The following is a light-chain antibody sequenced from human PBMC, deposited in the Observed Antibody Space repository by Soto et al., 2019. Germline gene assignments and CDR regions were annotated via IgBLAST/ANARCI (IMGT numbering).Light chain of an antibody. CDR3: QQRSNWPPLS. Sequence: EIVLTQSPATLSLSPGERATLSCRASQSVSSYLAWYQQKPGQAPRLLIYDASNRATGIPARFSGSGSGTDFTLTISSLEPEDFAFYYWQQRSNWPPLSFGGGTKVEIK. CDR1: QSVSSY. CDR2: DAS. J-gene: IGKJ4*01. V-gene: IGKV3-11*01.